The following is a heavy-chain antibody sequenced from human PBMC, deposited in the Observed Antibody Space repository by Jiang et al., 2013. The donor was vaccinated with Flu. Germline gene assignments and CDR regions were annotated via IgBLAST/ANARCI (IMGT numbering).Heavy chain of an antibody. V-gene: IGHV2-70*04. D-gene: IGHD6-19*01. J-gene: IGHJ4*02. Sequence: KPTQTLTLTCTFSGFSLSTRAMGVSWIRQPPGKALEWLARIDWDDDKFYSTSLNTRLTISKDTSKNQVVLTMTNMDPVDTATYYCARVTSGWSFDYWGQGTLVTVSS. CDR2: IDWDDDK. CDR3: ARVTSGWSFDY. CDR1: GFSLSTRAMG.